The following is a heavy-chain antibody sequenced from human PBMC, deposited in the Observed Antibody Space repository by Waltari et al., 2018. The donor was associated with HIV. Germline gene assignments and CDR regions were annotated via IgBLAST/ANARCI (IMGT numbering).Heavy chain of an antibody. CDR3: ARRPRGYSYGYRNPFDY. D-gene: IGHD5-18*01. CDR2: INHSGST. V-gene: IGHV4-34*01. CDR1: GGSFSGYY. J-gene: IGHJ4*02. Sequence: QVQLQQWGAGLLKPSETLSLTCAVYGGSFSGYYWSWIRQPPGKGLEWIGEINHSGSTNYNPSLKSRVTISVDTSKNQFSLKLSSVTAADTAVYYCARRPRGYSYGYRNPFDYWGQGTLVTVSS.